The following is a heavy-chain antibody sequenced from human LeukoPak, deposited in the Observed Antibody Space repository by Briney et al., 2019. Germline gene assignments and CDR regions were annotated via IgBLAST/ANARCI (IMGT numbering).Heavy chain of an antibody. Sequence: SETLSLTCTVSGVSSSSDKYYWSWIRQRPGKGLEWIGYMYYSGNTSYNPSHKSRASISIDGPKSQFSLRLTSVTAADTAVYYCATPYCGTISCLDVFDVWGQGTTVTVSS. CDR3: ATPYCGTISCLDVFDV. D-gene: IGHD2-21*01. V-gene: IGHV4-31*03. CDR2: MYYSGNT. J-gene: IGHJ3*01. CDR1: GVSSSSDKYY.